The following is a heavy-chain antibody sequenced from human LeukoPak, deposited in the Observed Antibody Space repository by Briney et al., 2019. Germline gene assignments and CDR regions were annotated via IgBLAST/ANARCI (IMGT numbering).Heavy chain of an antibody. J-gene: IGHJ4*02. CDR3: ARTDTAMVTGLDY. V-gene: IGHV4-59*01. CDR2: IYYSGST. D-gene: IGHD5-18*01. CDR1: GVSISSYY. Sequence: SETLSFTCTVSGVSISSYYWSWIRQPPGKGLEWIGYIYYSGSTNYNPSLKSRVTISVDTSKNQFSLKLSSVTAADTAVYYCARTDTAMVTGLDYWGQGTLVTVSS.